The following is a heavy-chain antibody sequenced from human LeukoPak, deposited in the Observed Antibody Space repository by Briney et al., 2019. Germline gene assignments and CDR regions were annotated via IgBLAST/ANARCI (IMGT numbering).Heavy chain of an antibody. Sequence: PGGSLRLSCAASGLTFSSYAMSWVRQAPGKGPEWVSAISGSGGSTYYADSVKGRFTISRDNSKNTLYLQMNSLRAEDTAVYYCAKDRVRGYSYGYWDYWGQGTLVTVSS. CDR1: GLTFSSYA. J-gene: IGHJ4*02. CDR2: ISGSGGST. D-gene: IGHD5-18*01. V-gene: IGHV3-23*01. CDR3: AKDRVRGYSYGYWDY.